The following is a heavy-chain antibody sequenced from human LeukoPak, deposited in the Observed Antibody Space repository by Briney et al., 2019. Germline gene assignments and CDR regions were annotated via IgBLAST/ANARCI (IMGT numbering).Heavy chain of an antibody. V-gene: IGHV1-2*02. CDR1: GYTFTGYY. Sequence: ASVKVSCKASGYTFTGYYMHWVRQAPGQGLEWMGWINPNSGGTNYAQKFQGRVTMTRDTSISTAYMELSRLRSDDTAAYYCAREGEVAVAGKVDYWGQGTLVTVSS. J-gene: IGHJ4*02. CDR2: INPNSGGT. D-gene: IGHD6-19*01. CDR3: AREGEVAVAGKVDY.